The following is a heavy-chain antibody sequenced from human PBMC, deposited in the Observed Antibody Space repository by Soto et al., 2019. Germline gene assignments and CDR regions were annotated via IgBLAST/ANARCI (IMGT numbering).Heavy chain of an antibody. CDR1: GFTFSSYA. CDR3: AKDPYYDFWSGYHYGMDV. V-gene: IGHV3-23*01. J-gene: IGHJ6*02. Sequence: GGSLRLSCAASGFTFSSYAMSWIRQAPGKGLEWVSAISGSGGSTYYADSVKGRFTISRDNSKNTLYLQMNSLRAEDTAVYYCAKDPYYDFWSGYHYGMDVWGQGTTVTVSS. CDR2: ISGSGGST. D-gene: IGHD3-3*01.